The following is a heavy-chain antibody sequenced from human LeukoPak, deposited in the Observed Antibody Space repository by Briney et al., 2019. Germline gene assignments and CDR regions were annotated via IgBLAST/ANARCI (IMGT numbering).Heavy chain of an antibody. J-gene: IGHJ6*02. CDR3: ARGRSNYYGMDV. CDR2: IYYNGNT. Sequence: SETLSLTCSVSDGSINSYYWNWIRRPPGKGLEWIGYIYYNGNTNYSPSLKSRVTMSVDTSKNLLSLKVSSVTAADTAVYYCARGRSNYYGMDVWGQGTTVTVSS. CDR1: DGSINSYY. D-gene: IGHD1-26*01. V-gene: IGHV4-59*01.